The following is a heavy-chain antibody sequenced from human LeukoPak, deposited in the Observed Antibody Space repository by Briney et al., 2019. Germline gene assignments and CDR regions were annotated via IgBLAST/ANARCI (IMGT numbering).Heavy chain of an antibody. CDR3: ARDSDSTFEGVLLDF. V-gene: IGHV3-33*01. Sequence: PGGSLRLCCAASGFTFSTCGMQWVRQAPGQGLEWVAVIWFDGSNKYNADSVKGRFTISRDNSKNTLYLQMNSLRGEDTAVYYCARDSDSTFEGVLLDFWGQGTLVTVSS. D-gene: IGHD2/OR15-2a*01. CDR2: IWFDGSNK. J-gene: IGHJ4*02. CDR1: GFTFSTCG.